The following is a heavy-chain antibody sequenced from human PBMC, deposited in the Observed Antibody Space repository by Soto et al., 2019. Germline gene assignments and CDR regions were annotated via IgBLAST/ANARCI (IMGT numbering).Heavy chain of an antibody. CDR2: ISHDGSNK. CDR3: AKLIGGVKAIGGTGNCLGP. CDR1: GFIFSSYG. D-gene: IGHD3-3*01. Sequence: PGGSLRLSCAASGFIFSSYGMYWIRQAPGKGLEWVAGISHDGSNKYYGDSVKGRCTISRDNSKNTLFLQIDSLRAEDTAVYYCAKLIGGVKAIGGTGNCLGPWGQGTLVTVSS. V-gene: IGHV3-30*18. J-gene: IGHJ5*02.